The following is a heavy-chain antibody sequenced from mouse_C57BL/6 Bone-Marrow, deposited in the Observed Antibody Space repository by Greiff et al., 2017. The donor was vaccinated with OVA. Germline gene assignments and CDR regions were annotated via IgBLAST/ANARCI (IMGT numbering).Heavy chain of an antibody. Sequence: QVQLQQPGAELVRPGSSVKLSCKASGYTFTSYWMHWVKQRPIQGLEWIGNIDPSDSDTHYNQKFKDKATLTVDKSSSTAYMQLSSLTSEDSAVYYCARGGYYDYDGYFDVWGTGTTVTVS. CDR3: ARGGYYDYDGYFDV. V-gene: IGHV1-52*01. CDR1: GYTFTSYW. J-gene: IGHJ1*03. D-gene: IGHD2-4*01. CDR2: IDPSDSDT.